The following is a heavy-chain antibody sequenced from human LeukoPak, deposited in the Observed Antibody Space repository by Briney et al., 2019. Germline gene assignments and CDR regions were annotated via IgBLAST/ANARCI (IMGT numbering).Heavy chain of an antibody. CDR3: ARDSSGWYFWFDP. CDR1: GGTFSSYA. Sequence: SVKVSCKASGGTFSSYAISWVRQAPGQGLEWMGGIIPIFGTANYAQKFQGRVTITADESTSTAYMELSSLRSEDTAVYYCARDSSGWYFWFDPWGQGTLVTVSS. V-gene: IGHV1-69*13. CDR2: IIPIFGTA. D-gene: IGHD6-19*01. J-gene: IGHJ5*02.